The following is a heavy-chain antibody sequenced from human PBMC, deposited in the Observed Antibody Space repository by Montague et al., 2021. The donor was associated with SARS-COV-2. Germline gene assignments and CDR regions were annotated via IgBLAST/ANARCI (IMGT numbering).Heavy chain of an antibody. J-gene: IGHJ3*02. CDR2: IYYSGST. V-gene: IGHV4-59*01. Sequence: SETLSLTCTVSGGSISSYYWSWIRQPPGKGLEWIGYIYYSGSTNYNPSLKSRVTISVDTSKNQFSLKLSSVTAADTAVYYYARGGYYDYAFDIWGQGTMVTVSS. CDR1: GGSISSYY. CDR3: ARGGYYDYAFDI. D-gene: IGHD3-22*01.